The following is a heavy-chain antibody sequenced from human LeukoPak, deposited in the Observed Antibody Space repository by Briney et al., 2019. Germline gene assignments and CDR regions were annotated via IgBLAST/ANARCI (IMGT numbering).Heavy chain of an antibody. V-gene: IGHV3-48*02. CDR2: ISSDSSTI. CDR3: VRDRFDSGSYFGFDY. J-gene: IGHJ4*02. Sequence: GGSLRLSCAASGVTFSGHGMNWVRQALGKGLEWVSYISSDSSTIHYAHSVKGRFTISRDNARNSLYLQMTSLRDEDTAIYYCVRDRFDSGSYFGFDYWGQGTLVTVSS. CDR1: GVTFSGHG. D-gene: IGHD1-26*01.